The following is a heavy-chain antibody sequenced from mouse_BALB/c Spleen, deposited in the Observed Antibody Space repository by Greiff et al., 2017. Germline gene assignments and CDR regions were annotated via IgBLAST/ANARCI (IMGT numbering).Heavy chain of an antibody. CDR1: GFTFSSYT. CDR2: ISNGGGST. CDR3: ARLTGFAY. J-gene: IGHJ3*01. Sequence: EVMLVESGGGLVQPGGSLKLSCAASGFTFSSYTMSWVRQTPEKRLEWVAYISNGGGSTYYPDTVKGRFTISRDNAKNTLYLQMSSLKSEDTAMYYCARLTGFAYWGQGTLVTVSA. D-gene: IGHD4-1*01. V-gene: IGHV5-12-2*01.